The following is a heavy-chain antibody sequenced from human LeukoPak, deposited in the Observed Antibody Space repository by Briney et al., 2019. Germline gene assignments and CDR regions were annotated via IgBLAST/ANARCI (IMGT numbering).Heavy chain of an antibody. CDR2: ISSSGSTI. J-gene: IGHJ6*02. CDR1: GFTFSSYE. CDR3: AREGAYCSSTSCYSSPGMDV. D-gene: IGHD2-2*01. V-gene: IGHV3-48*03. Sequence: GGSLRLSCAASGFTFSSYEMNWVRQAPGKGLEWVSYISSSGSTIYYADSVKGRFTISRDNAKNSLYLQMNSLRAEDTAVYYCAREGAYCSSTSCYSSPGMDVWGRGTTVTVSS.